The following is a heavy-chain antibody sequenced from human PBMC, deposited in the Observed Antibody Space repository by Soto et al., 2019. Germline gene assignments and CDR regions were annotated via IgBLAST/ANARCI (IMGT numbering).Heavy chain of an antibody. CDR1: GGTFSSYA. J-gene: IGHJ4*02. CDR3: AREGYCSGGSCYSDDFDY. Sequence: QLQRVQSGAEVKKPGSSVKVSCKASGGTFSSYAISWVRQAPGQGLEWMGGIIPIFGTANYAQKFQGRVTITADESTSTAYMELSSLRSEDTAVYYCAREGYCSGGSCYSDDFDYWGQGTLVTVSS. V-gene: IGHV1-69*01. CDR2: IIPIFGTA. D-gene: IGHD2-15*01.